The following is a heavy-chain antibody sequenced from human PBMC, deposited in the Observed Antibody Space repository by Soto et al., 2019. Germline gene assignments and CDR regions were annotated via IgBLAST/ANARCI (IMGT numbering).Heavy chain of an antibody. D-gene: IGHD3-10*01. CDR3: ARDGPYYYASRMDV. CDR1: GIPVSSNY. CDR2: LHSGGDT. Sequence: EVQLVESGGGLVQPGGSLRLSCVASGIPVSSNYMTWVRQAPGKGLEWVSVLHSGGDTYYANSVKGRFTISRHDSTNTLFLQMNSLTAEDTAVYYYARDGPYYYASRMDVWGQGTKVTVSS. J-gene: IGHJ6*02. V-gene: IGHV3-53*04.